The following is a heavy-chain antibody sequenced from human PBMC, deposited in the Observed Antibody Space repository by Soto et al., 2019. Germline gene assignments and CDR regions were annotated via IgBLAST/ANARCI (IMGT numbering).Heavy chain of an antibody. CDR1: GFTFSSYA. J-gene: IGHJ3*02. D-gene: IGHD2-15*01. Sequence: GGSLRLSCAASGFTFSSYAMRWVRQAPGKGLEWVAVISYGGSNKYYADSVKGRFTISRDNSKNTLYLQMNSLRAEDTAVYYCAREKPHCSGGSCYSSDAFDIWGQGTMVTVSS. V-gene: IGHV3-30-3*01. CDR3: AREKPHCSGGSCYSSDAFDI. CDR2: ISYGGSNK.